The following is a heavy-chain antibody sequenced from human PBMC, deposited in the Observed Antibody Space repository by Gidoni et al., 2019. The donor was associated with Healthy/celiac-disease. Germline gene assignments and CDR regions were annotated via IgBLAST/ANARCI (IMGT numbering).Heavy chain of an antibody. CDR3: AKAENGAIDY. CDR2: ISGSGGAT. Sequence: EVQLFESGGGLVQPGGSLRLSCVSSGFTFSNYGMSWVRQTPRKGLEWVSAISGSGGATYYADSVKGRFTISRDNSKNTLYLQMNSLRADDTALYYCAKAENGAIDYWGQGTLVTVSS. J-gene: IGHJ4*02. D-gene: IGHD2-8*01. V-gene: IGHV3-23*01. CDR1: GFTFSNYG.